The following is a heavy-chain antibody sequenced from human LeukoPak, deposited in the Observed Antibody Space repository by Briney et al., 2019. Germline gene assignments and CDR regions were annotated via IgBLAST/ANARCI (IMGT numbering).Heavy chain of an antibody. CDR1: GYTFTGYY. J-gene: IGHJ6*03. Sequence: ASVKVSCKASGYTFTGYYMHWVREAPGLGLEWMGWINPNSGGTNYAQKFQGRVTMTGDTSISTAYMELSRLSSDDTAVYYCARDVVVAAPGYYMDVWGKGTTVTVSS. CDR3: ARDVVVAAPGYYMDV. CDR2: INPNSGGT. V-gene: IGHV1-2*02. D-gene: IGHD2-15*01.